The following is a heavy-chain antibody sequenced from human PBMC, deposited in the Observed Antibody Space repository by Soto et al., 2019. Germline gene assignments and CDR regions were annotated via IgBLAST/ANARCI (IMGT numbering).Heavy chain of an antibody. V-gene: IGHV4-34*01. Sequence: HSETMELRSAVARGGFKSYGRGWSRERPGKGLEWVGEIYHTGSTNYNPSLKSRVTISVDTSKNQFSLRLSSVTAADTSLYYCARGGYSSGYGWFDPRGQATLVTVS. CDR1: RGGFKSYG. J-gene: IGHJ5*02. D-gene: IGHD6-19*01. CDR3: ARGGYSSGYGWFDP. CDR2: IYHTGST.